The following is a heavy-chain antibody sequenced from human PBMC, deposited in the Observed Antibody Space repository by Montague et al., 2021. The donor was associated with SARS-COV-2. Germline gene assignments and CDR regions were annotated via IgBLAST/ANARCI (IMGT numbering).Heavy chain of an antibody. V-gene: IGHV4-39*01. J-gene: IGHJ4*02. D-gene: IGHD5-12*01. CDR1: GASISRSDYY. CDR3: ARLLPDGTVVATDIPFDS. Sequence: SETLSLTCNVSGASISRSDYYWAWHRPPPGMGLELIGSIHYIGNTYYNLSLESSVTISADTSENQFSLKLRSVTAADTAVHYCARLLPDGTVVATDIPFDSWGQGALVTVSS. CDR2: IHYIGNT.